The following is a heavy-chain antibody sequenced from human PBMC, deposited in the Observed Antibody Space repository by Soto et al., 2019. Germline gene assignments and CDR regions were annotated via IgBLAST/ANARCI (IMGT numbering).Heavy chain of an antibody. CDR2: IYHSWST. D-gene: IGHD2-2*01. CDR3: AKPGA. Sequence: SETLSLTWNVSGDAINSGDDYWSRIRQPPVKGLECIGYIYHSWSTYYNPSLRSRTSISIDTSKNQFSLKMRSVTAADTAVYYCAKPGAWGQGTLVTVSS. CDR1: GDAINSGDDY. J-gene: IGHJ5*02. V-gene: IGHV4-30-4*01.